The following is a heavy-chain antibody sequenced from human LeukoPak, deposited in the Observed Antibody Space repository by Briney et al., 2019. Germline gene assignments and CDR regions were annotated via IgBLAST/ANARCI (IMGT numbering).Heavy chain of an antibody. D-gene: IGHD3-10*01. J-gene: IGHJ4*02. CDR1: GFTFSDHY. CDR2: TRNKANSYTT. V-gene: IGHV3-72*01. CDR3: RGPLW. Sequence: PGGPLRLSCAASGFTFSDHYMDWVRQAPGKGLEWVGRTRNKANSYTTEYAASVKGRFTISRDDSKNSLNLQMNSLKTEDTAVYYCRGPLWWGQGTLVTVSS.